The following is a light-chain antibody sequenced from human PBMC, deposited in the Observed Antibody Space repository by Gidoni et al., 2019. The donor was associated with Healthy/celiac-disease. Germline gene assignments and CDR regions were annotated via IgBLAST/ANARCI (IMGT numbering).Light chain of an antibody. CDR2: DVS. CDR1: SSDVGGYNY. V-gene: IGLV2-14*03. CDR3: SSYTSSSTPLYV. Sequence: QSAPPQPASVSGSPGQSITISCTGTSSDVGGYNYVSWYQQHPGKAPKLMIYDVSNRPSGVSIRFSGSKSGNTASLTISGLQAEDEADYYCSSYTSSSTPLYVFGTGTKVTGL. J-gene: IGLJ1*01.